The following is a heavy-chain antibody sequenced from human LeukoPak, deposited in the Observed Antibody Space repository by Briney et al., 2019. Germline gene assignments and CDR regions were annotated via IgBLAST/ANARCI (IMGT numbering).Heavy chain of an antibody. Sequence: GASVKVSCKASGYTFTSNYIHWVRQAPGQGLEWMGMIYPRDGSTSYAQKFQGRVTVTRDTSTSTAYMELSSLRSEDTAVYYCARGPHDYRDLYYFDFWGQGTLVTVSS. CDR3: ARGPHDYRDLYYFDF. J-gene: IGHJ4*02. V-gene: IGHV1-46*01. CDR1: GYTFTSNY. D-gene: IGHD4-17*01. CDR2: IYPRDGST.